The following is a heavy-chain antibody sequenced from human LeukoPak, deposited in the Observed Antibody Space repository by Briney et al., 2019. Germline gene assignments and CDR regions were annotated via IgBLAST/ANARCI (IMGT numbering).Heavy chain of an antibody. J-gene: IGHJ4*02. V-gene: IGHV1-18*01. CDR2: ISAYNGNT. D-gene: IGHD2-15*01. Sequence: ASVKVSCKASGYTFTSYGISWVRQAPGQGLEWMGWISAYNGNTNYARKLQGRVTMTTDTSTSTAYMELRSLRSDDTAVYYCARGAPLGYCSGGSCYLDYWGQGTLVTVSS. CDR3: ARGAPLGYCSGGSCYLDY. CDR1: GYTFTSYG.